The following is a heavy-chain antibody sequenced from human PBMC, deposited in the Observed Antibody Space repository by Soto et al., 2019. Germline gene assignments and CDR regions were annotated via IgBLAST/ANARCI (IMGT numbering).Heavy chain of an antibody. D-gene: IGHD2-8*01. Sequence: SLTCTGSGGAISNFYWSWFRQPPGKGLEWIGYISYSGNTNYNPSLKSRVSISVDTSKNQLSLNLTSVTAADTAVYYCARAPMVLSRSYFDSWGQGTPVTVSS. CDR1: GGAISNFY. V-gene: IGHV4-59*01. CDR3: ARAPMVLSRSYFDS. CDR2: ISYSGNT. J-gene: IGHJ4*02.